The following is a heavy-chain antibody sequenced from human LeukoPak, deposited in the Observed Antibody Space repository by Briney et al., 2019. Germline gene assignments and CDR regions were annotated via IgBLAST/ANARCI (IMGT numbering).Heavy chain of an antibody. CDR1: GYTFTGYY. CDR2: INPNSGGT. Sequence: ASVKVSCKASGYTFTGYYMHWVRQALGQGLEWMGWINPNSGGTNYAQKFQGRVTMTRDTSISTAYMELSRLRSDDTAVYYCARSFVVVVAATVLYNWFDPWGQGTLVTVSS. CDR3: ARSFVVVVAATVLYNWFDP. J-gene: IGHJ5*02. D-gene: IGHD2-15*01. V-gene: IGHV1-2*02.